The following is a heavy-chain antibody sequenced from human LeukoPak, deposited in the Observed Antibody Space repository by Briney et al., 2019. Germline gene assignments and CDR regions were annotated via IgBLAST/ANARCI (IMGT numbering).Heavy chain of an antibody. D-gene: IGHD3-10*01. CDR3: ARAGQDDDAFDI. V-gene: IGHV4-59*08. Sequence: SETLSLTCTVSGGSISSYYWSWIRQPPGKGLEWIGYIYYSGGTYYNPSLKSRVTISVDTSKNQFSLKLSSVTAADTAVYYCARAGQDDDAFDIWGQGTMVTVSS. J-gene: IGHJ3*02. CDR2: IYYSGGT. CDR1: GGSISSYY.